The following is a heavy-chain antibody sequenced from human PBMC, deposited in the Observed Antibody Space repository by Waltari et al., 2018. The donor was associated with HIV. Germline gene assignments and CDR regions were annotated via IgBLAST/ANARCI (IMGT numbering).Heavy chain of an antibody. CDR1: GVTFSSYA. CDR2: ISGRGDIT. V-gene: IGHV3-23*01. Sequence: EVQLLESGGGLVQSGGSLRLSCAASGVTFSSYAMSWVRQAPGKGLGGVSGISGRGDITYYADSVKGRYAISRDNAKNTLWLQMNSLRAEDTAVYYCAKVGKDDSSGYRTYGMDVWGQGTTVTVSS. D-gene: IGHD3-22*01. J-gene: IGHJ6*02. CDR3: AKVGKDDSSGYRTYGMDV.